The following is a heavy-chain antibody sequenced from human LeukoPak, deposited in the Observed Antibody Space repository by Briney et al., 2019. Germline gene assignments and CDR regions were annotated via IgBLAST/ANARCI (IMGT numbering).Heavy chain of an antibody. V-gene: IGHV1-2*02. CDR2: INANSGVT. CDR1: GYSFTAYC. J-gene: IGHJ5*02. Sequence: AVSVRVSCKASGYSFTAYCIHWVRQAPGQGLEWMGWINANSGVTNYAQKFQGRVTVTRDTSVSTAYMELSSLTSDDTAVYFCAREAPANNWFDPWGQGTLVTVSS. CDR3: AREAPANNWFDP.